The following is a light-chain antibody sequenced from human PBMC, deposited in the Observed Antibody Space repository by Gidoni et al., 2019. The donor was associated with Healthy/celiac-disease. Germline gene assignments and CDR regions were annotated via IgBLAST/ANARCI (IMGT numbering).Light chain of an antibody. CDR2: EGS. CDR1: SSEVGSYNL. J-gene: IGLJ3*02. V-gene: IGLV2-23*01. Sequence: QSALTQPASVSGSPGQSITISCTGTSSEVGSYNLVSWYQQHPGKAHKLMIYEGSKRPSGVSNRFSGSKSGNTASLTISGRQAEDEADYYCCSYAGSSTFWVFGGGTKLTVL. CDR3: CSYAGSSTFWV.